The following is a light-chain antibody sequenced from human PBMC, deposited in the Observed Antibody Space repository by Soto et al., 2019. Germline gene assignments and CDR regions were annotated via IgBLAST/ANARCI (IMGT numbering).Light chain of an antibody. CDR2: DVS. CDR1: SSDVGGYNY. CDR3: SSYTSSSTLVV. V-gene: IGLV2-14*01. J-gene: IGLJ2*01. Sequence: QSALTQPASVSGSPGQSITISCTGTSSDVGGYNYVSWYQQHPGKAPKLMIYDVSNRPSGVSNRFSGSKSGNTASLTISGLQAEAEADYYCSSYTSSSTLVVFGGRTKLTVL.